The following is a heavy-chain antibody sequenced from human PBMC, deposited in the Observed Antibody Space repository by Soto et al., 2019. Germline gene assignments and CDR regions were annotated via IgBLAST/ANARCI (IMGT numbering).Heavy chain of an antibody. V-gene: IGHV1-18*01. CDR3: ASESSSRCQDY. Sequence: QVQLVQSGAEVKKPGASVKVSCKASGYTFTSYGISWVRQAPGQGLEWMGWISAYNGNTTYAQKLQGRVTMTTDTSTRTAYMELRSLRSADAAVYYCASESSSRCQDYWGQGTLVTVSS. CDR1: GYTFTSYG. J-gene: IGHJ4*02. D-gene: IGHD6-13*01. CDR2: ISAYNGNT.